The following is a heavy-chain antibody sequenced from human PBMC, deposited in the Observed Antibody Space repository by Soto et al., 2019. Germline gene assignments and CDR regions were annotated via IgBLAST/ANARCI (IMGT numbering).Heavy chain of an antibody. CDR3: GGGLTSAYVDY. J-gene: IGHJ4*02. CDR1: GFTVDSIY. Sequence: PGGSLRLSCAGSGFTVDSIYMNWVRQAPGKGLEWVSVIYSDGSTYNADSVKGRFTISRDDSKNTLYLQMNSLRAEDTAVYYCGGGLTSAYVDYWGQGTLVTVSS. D-gene: IGHD2-2*01. V-gene: IGHV3-66*01. CDR2: IYSDGST.